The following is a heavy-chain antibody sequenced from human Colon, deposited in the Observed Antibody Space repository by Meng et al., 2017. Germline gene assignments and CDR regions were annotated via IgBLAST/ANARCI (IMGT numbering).Heavy chain of an antibody. CDR3: ARDVGPENHFFDY. D-gene: IGHD1-26*01. Sequence: EVQRLESGGALVQPGESRRLSCAASRFTFTTYGMSWVRQAPGKGLEWVSTISGDGENTHYADSVKGRFTVSRDNSKDTLYLQMNSLRAEDTASYFCARDVGPENHFFDYWGQGTLVTVSS. CDR2: ISGDGENT. V-gene: IGHV3-23*01. CDR1: RFTFTTYG. J-gene: IGHJ4*02.